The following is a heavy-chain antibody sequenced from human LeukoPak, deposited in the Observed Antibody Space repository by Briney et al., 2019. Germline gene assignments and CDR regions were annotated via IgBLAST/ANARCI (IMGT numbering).Heavy chain of an antibody. CDR1: GGSISSHY. V-gene: IGHV4-59*11. D-gene: IGHD1-26*01. CDR3: ARGGATKSY. Sequence: SETLSLTCTVSGGSISSHYWSWIRQPPGKGLEWIGYIYYSGSTNYNPSLKSRVTISVDTSKNQFSLKLSSVTAADTAVYYCARGGATKSYWGQGTLVTVSS. J-gene: IGHJ4*02. CDR2: IYYSGST.